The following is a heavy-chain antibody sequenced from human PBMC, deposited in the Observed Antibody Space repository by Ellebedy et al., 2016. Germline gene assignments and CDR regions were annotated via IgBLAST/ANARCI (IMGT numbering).Heavy chain of an antibody. V-gene: IGHV3-23*01. D-gene: IGHD4-17*01. CDR1: GLNFNTFF. CDR3: RQGHYADL. CDR2: ISAGSDTT. Sequence: GGSLRLXXTASGLNFNTFFMSWVRQAPGKGREWVSTISAGSDTTRLADSVKGRFTISRDSSKNSVYLRMNNLRVEDTAVYYCRQGHYADLWGQGTLVTVSS. J-gene: IGHJ4*02.